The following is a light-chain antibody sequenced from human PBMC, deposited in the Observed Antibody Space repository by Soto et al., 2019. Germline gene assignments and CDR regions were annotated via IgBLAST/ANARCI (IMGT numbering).Light chain of an antibody. V-gene: IGKV3-15*01. CDR1: QGVSSN. CDR2: SAS. CDR3: QQYNNWPPIT. Sequence: EPVMTQSPATLSVSPGERATLSCRASQGVSSNLAWSQQRPGPAPRLLIYSASTRATGIPARFRGSGSGTEFTLTISSLQSEDFAGYYCQQYNNWPPITCGQGTKREIK. J-gene: IGKJ2*01.